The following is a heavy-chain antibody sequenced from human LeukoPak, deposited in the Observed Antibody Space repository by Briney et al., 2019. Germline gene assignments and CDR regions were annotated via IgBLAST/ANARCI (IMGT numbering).Heavy chain of an antibody. CDR1: GFTFSSYW. D-gene: IGHD3-9*01. J-gene: IGHJ5*02. CDR3: ARDHPGYFP. V-gene: IGHV3-7*03. CDR2: IKTGGSEK. Sequence: GGSLRLSCAASGFTFSSYWMSWVRQAPGKGLEWVANIKTGGSEKYYVDSVKGRFTIFRDNAKNSLYLQMNSLIAEDTAVYYCARDHPGYFPWGQGTLLIVSS.